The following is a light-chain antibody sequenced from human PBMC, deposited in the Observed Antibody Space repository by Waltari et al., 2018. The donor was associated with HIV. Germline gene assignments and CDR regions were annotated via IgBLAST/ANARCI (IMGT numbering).Light chain of an antibody. CDR2: DVN. Sequence: HSALTQPASLSGSPGQSITISCTGTNSDIGGYNYVSWYRQHPGKAPKLMIYDVNTRPSGVSNRFSGSKSGNTASLTISGLQAEDEADYYCSSYTSSSTRVFGGGTKLTVL. CDR1: NSDIGGYNY. CDR3: SSYTSSSTRV. J-gene: IGLJ3*02. V-gene: IGLV2-14*03.